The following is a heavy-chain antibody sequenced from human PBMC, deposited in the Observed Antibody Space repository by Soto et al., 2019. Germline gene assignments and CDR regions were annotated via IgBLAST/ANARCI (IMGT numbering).Heavy chain of an antibody. Sequence: QVQLVQSGAEVKRPGSSVKVSCKASGDTFNFYSINWVRQAPGVGLEWMGRVNPIVSMSNYEQKFQGRVTMTADKSTSTAYTELSSLRSEDTAIYYCASSYGSGYRAFDYWGQGALVTVSS. D-gene: IGHD3-10*01. J-gene: IGHJ4*02. CDR3: ASSYGSGYRAFDY. CDR1: GDTFNFYS. V-gene: IGHV1-69*02. CDR2: VNPIVSMS.